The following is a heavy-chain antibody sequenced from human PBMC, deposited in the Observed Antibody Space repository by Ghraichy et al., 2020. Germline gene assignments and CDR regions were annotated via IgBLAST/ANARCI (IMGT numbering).Heavy chain of an antibody. D-gene: IGHD3-22*01. CDR1: GFTFNNYW. J-gene: IGHJ4*02. CDR3: ARDRYYDNSPSDY. V-gene: IGHV3-7*01. Sequence: GGSLRLSCAASGFTFNNYWMTWVRQAPGKGLEWVANIKQDGSEKYYVDSVKGRFTISRDNAKKSLYLQMNSLRAEDTAVYFCARDRYYDNSPSDYWGQGTLVTVSS. CDR2: IKQDGSEK.